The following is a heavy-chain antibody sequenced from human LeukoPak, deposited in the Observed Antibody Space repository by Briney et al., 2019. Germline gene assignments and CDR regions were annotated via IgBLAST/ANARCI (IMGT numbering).Heavy chain of an antibody. CDR3: ATGTRNYYYYGMDV. Sequence: GASVKVSCKVSGYTLTELSMHWVRQAPGKGLEWMGGFDPEDGETIYAQKFQGRVTMTEDTSTDTAYMELSSLRSEDTAVYYCATGTRNYYYYGMDVWGQGTTVTVSS. CDR1: GYTLTELS. D-gene: IGHD2-15*01. J-gene: IGHJ6*02. V-gene: IGHV1-24*01. CDR2: FDPEDGET.